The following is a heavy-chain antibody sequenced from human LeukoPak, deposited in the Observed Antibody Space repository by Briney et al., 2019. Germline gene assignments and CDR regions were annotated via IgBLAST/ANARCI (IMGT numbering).Heavy chain of an antibody. D-gene: IGHD7-27*01. Sequence: RTGGSLRLSCAASGFTFSGHYMSWIRQAPGKGLEWLSHIGISGETSYNADSVKGRFTISRDNGKSTLYLQMNSLRVEDTAVYYCTRYGDSANKVDFWGQGTLVTVSS. J-gene: IGHJ4*02. CDR3: TRYGDSANKVDF. CDR1: GFTFSGHY. V-gene: IGHV3-11*01. CDR2: IGISGETS.